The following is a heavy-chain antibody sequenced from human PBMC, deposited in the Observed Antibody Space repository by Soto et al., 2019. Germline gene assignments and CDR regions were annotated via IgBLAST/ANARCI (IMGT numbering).Heavy chain of an antibody. D-gene: IGHD5-18*01. Sequence: ASVKVSCKASGGTFSSYTISWVRQAPGQGLEWMGRIIPILGIANYAQKFQGRVTITADKSTSTAYMELSSLRSEDTAVYYCARAYVDTAMGRTYNWFDPWGQGTLVTVSS. CDR2: IIPILGIA. J-gene: IGHJ5*02. V-gene: IGHV1-69*02. CDR3: ARAYVDTAMGRTYNWFDP. CDR1: GGTFSSYT.